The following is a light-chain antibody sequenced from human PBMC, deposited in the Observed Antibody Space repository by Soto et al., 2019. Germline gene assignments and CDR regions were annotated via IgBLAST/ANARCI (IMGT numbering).Light chain of an antibody. CDR2: DVS. J-gene: IGLJ1*01. CDR3: SSYTSSSTYV. V-gene: IGLV2-14*01. CDR1: SSDVGGYNY. Sequence: QSALTQPASVSGSHGQSITISCTGTSSDVGGYNYVSWYQQHPGKAPKLMLSDVSNRPSGVSNRFSGSKSGNTASLTISGLQAEDEADFYCSSYTSSSTYVFGTGTKVTVL.